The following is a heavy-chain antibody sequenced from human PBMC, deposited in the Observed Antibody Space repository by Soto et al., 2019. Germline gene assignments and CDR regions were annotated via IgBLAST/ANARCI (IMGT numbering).Heavy chain of an antibody. Sequence: GXSVKVSCKASGYTFTTYGISWVRQAPGQGLEWMGWMSAYSGDTRYAQKFQGRVAMTRDTSTSTAYMELGSLRSDDTAVYYCVREVENVRGTISFGYCGQGTLVTVSS. V-gene: IGHV1-18*04. D-gene: IGHD3-3*01. J-gene: IGHJ4*02. CDR3: VREVENVRGTISFGY. CDR2: MSAYSGDT. CDR1: GYTFTTYG.